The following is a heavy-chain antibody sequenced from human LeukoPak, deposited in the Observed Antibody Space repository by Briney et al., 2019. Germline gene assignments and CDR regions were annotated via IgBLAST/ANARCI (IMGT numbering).Heavy chain of an antibody. CDR3: PKSPAAPYYFDY. D-gene: IGHD6-13*01. CDR1: GFSLSSYV. J-gene: IGHJ4*02. Sequence: GGSLRLSCAASGFSLSSYVMNWVRQAPGQGLGWVSTITVGCGTYYADSVKGRFTISRDNSKNTLFLQMNTLGAEDTALFYCPKSPAAPYYFDYWGQGTLVTVSA. V-gene: IGHV3-23*01. CDR2: ITVGCGT.